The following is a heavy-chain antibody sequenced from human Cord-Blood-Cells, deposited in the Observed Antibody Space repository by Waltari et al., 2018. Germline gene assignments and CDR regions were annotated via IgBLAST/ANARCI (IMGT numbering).Heavy chain of an antibody. J-gene: IGHJ4*02. CDR3: ARVRLTGYDYFDY. CDR1: GGSISSGDYY. V-gene: IGHV4-30-4*01. CDR2: IYYSGST. Sequence: QVQLQESGPGLVKPSQTLSLTCTVSGGSISSGDYYWSWIRQPPGKGLEWIGYIYYSGSTYYNPSLKSRVTISVDTSKNQFSLKLSSVTAADTALYYCARVRLTGYDYFDYWGQGTLVTVSS. D-gene: IGHD7-27*01.